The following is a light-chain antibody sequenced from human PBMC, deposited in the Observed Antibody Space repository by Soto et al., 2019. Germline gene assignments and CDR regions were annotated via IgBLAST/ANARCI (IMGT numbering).Light chain of an antibody. CDR1: GSNIGTNY. CDR3: AAWDDSLSGRV. CDR2: NND. Sequence: QAVVTQPPSASGTPGQRVTMSCSGSGSNIGTNYVYWFQQFPGTAPKLLIYNNDQRPSGVPDRFSGSKSGTSASLDISGLRSEDEADYYCAAWDDSLSGRVFGVGTKLTVL. V-gene: IGLV1-47*02. J-gene: IGLJ3*02.